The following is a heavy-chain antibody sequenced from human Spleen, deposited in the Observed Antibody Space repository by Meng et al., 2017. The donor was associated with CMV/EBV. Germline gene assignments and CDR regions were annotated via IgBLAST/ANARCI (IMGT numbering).Heavy chain of an antibody. CDR2: INPNSGGT. Sequence: GQLVQCWAEVKKPGASVQVSCNASGYTFTGYYMHWVRQAPGQGLEWMGWINPNSGGTNYAQKFQGRVTMTRYTSISTAYMELSRLRSDDTAVYYCARGGLYSGYDRPLDYWGQGTLVTVSS. V-gene: IGHV1-2*02. CDR1: GYTFTGYY. D-gene: IGHD5-12*01. CDR3: ARGGLYSGYDRPLDY. J-gene: IGHJ4*02.